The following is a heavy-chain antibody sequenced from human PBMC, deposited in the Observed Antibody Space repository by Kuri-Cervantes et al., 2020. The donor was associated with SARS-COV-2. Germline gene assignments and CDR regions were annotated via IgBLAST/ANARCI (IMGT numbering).Heavy chain of an antibody. Sequence: GESLKISCAASGFTFSSYGMHWVRQAPGKGLEWAAVIWYDGSNKYYADSVKGRFTISRDNSKNTLYLQMNSLRAEDTAVYYCARDRRGNSSSSFAYWGQGTLVTVSS. D-gene: IGHD6-6*01. CDR1: GFTFSSYG. V-gene: IGHV3-33*01. J-gene: IGHJ4*02. CDR3: ARDRRGNSSSSFAY. CDR2: IWYDGSNK.